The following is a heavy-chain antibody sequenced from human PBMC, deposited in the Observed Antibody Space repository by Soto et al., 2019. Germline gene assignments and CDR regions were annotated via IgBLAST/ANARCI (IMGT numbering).Heavy chain of an antibody. CDR2: VWYDGSHG. CDR3: VNAISSTTSDHY. CDR1: GFTFSSFV. V-gene: IGHV3-33*06. D-gene: IGHD2-2*02. Sequence: GGSLILSCAASGFTFSSFVMHWVRQAPGKGLEWVALVWYDGSHGYYAESVKGRFTISRDSAKNSLYLQMDNLRVEDTAVYYCVNAISSTTSDHYFGQGTLVTVSS. J-gene: IGHJ4*02.